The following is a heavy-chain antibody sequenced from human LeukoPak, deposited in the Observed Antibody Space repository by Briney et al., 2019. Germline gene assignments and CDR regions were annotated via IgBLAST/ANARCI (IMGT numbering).Heavy chain of an antibody. D-gene: IGHD6-19*01. Sequence: SETLSLTCAVYGGSFSGYYWSWIRQPPGKGLEWIGEINHSGSTNYNPSLKSRVTISVDTSKNQFSLKLSSVTAADTAVYYCASDRIAVAGYAEYFQHWGQGTLVTVSS. CDR1: GGSFSGYY. CDR2: INHSGST. CDR3: ASDRIAVAGYAEYFQH. J-gene: IGHJ1*01. V-gene: IGHV4-34*01.